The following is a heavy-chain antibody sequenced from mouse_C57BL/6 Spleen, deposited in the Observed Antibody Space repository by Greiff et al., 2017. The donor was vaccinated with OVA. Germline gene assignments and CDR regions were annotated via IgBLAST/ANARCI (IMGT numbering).Heavy chain of an antibody. CDR3: TREDYGSPWFAY. J-gene: IGHJ3*01. D-gene: IGHD1-1*01. Sequence: EVQLKESGEGLVKPGGSLQLSCAASGFTFSSYAMSWVRQTPEKRLEWVAYISSGGDYIYYADTVKGRFTISRDNARNTLYLQMSSLKSEDTAMYYCTREDYGSPWFAYWGQGTLVTVSA. CDR2: ISSGGDYI. CDR1: GFTFSSYA. V-gene: IGHV5-9-1*02.